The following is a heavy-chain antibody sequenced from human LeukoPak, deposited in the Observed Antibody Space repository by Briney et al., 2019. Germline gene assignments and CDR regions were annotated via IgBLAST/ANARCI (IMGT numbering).Heavy chain of an antibody. CDR1: GGSFSGYY. CDR3: ARGGGGIRFLEWLPKPFDY. Sequence: SETLSLTCAVYGGSFSGYYWSWIRQPPGKGLEWIGEINHSGSTNYNPSLKSRVTISVDTSKHQFSLKLSSVTAADTAVYYCARGGGGIRFLEWLPKPFDYWGQGTLVTVSS. CDR2: INHSGST. V-gene: IGHV4-34*01. D-gene: IGHD3-3*01. J-gene: IGHJ4*02.